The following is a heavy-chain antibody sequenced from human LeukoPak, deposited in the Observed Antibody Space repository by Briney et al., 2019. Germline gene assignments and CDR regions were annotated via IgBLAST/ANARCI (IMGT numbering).Heavy chain of an antibody. CDR3: ARDFDSPMAFDI. J-gene: IGHJ3*02. CDR2: IYASGNT. Sequence: PSEALSLTCTVSGDSITTNNYYWSWIRQPAGKGPEWIGRIYASGNTNYNPSLKSRVTISVDTSKNQFSLRLSSVTAADTAVYYCARDFDSPMAFDIWGQGTTVTVSS. V-gene: IGHV4-61*02. CDR1: GDSITTNNYY. D-gene: IGHD3-9*01.